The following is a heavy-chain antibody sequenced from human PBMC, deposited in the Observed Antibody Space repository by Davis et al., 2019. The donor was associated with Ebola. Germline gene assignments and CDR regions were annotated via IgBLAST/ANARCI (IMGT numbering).Heavy chain of an antibody. J-gene: IGHJ1*01. CDR3: AKGPPFEVYCGVDCRYFQH. D-gene: IGHD2-21*02. V-gene: IGHV3-74*01. Sequence: HTGGSLRLSCAASGFSFSSTWMHWVRQAPGKGLVWVSRIHSDGTSTIYTDSVKGRFTISRDNAKNTLYLQMNSLRVEDTALYYCAKGPPFEVYCGVDCRYFQHWGQGTLVTVSS. CDR1: GFSFSSTW. CDR2: IHSDGTST.